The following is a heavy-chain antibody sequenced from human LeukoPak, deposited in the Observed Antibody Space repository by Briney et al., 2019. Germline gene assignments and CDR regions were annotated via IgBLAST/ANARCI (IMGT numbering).Heavy chain of an antibody. CDR2: ISGSGGRT. D-gene: IGHD3-10*01. V-gene: IGHV3-23*01. J-gene: IGHJ5*02. CDR1: GFTLSRYA. CDR3: AKEDLYGSVKWFDP. Sequence: PGGSLRLSCAASGFTLSRYAMSWVRQAPGKGLEWVSDISGSGGRTYYADSVKGRFTISRDNSKNTLYLQMNSLRAEDTAVYYCAKEDLYGSVKWFDPWGQGTLVTVSS.